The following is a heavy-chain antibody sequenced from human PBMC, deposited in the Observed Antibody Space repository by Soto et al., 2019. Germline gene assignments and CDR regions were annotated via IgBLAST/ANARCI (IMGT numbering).Heavy chain of an antibody. CDR2: IIPILGIA. CDR3: ARQYGDDGNDY. V-gene: IGHV1-69*02. D-gene: IGHD4-17*01. CDR1: GGTFSSYT. J-gene: IGHJ4*02. Sequence: QVQLVQSGAEVKKPGSSVKVSCKASGGTFSSYTISWVRQAPGQGLEWMGRIIPILGIANYAQKFQGRVTXTXXKSTSTADLEVSSRRSEDTAVYYCARQYGDDGNDYWGQGTPVTASS.